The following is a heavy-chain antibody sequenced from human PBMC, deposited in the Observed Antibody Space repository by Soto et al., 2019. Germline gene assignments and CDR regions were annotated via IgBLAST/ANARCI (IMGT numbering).Heavy chain of an antibody. J-gene: IGHJ6*03. CDR2: IKQDGSEK. CDR1: GFTFSDYP. D-gene: IGHD1-1*01. CDR3: ARVARRYSSNYYYYMDV. V-gene: IGHV3-7*01. Sequence: GGSLRLSCAASGFTFSDYPMSWVRQAPGKGLEWVANIKQDGSEKYYVDSVKGRFTISRDNAKNSLYLQMNSLRAEDTAVYYCARVARRYSSNYYYYMDVWGKGTTVTVSS.